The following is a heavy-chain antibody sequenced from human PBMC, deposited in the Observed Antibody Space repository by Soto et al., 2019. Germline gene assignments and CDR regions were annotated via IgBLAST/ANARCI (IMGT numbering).Heavy chain of an antibody. CDR2: INPGNGNT. CDR3: ARGVGYRYGSYLDY. J-gene: IGHJ4*02. Sequence: QVQLVQSGAEEKKPGASVKVSCKASGYTLITYGIYWVRQAPGQRLDWMGWINPGNGNTKYSQKFQGRVTFTRDTYANTAYMELSSLGSEDTAVYYCARGVGYRYGSYLDYWGQGTLVTVSS. D-gene: IGHD5-18*01. V-gene: IGHV1-3*05. CDR1: GYTLITYG.